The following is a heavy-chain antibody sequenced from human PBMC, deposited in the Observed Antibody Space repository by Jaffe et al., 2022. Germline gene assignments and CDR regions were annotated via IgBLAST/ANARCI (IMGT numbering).Heavy chain of an antibody. CDR1: GFTFSSYE. D-gene: IGHD6-19*01. CDR2: ISSSGSTI. V-gene: IGHV3-48*03. CDR3: ARTSSGWSYYYYMDV. Sequence: EVQLVESGGGLVQPGGSLRLSCAASGFTFSSYEMNWVRQAPGKGLEWVSYISSSGSTIYYADSVKGRFTISRDNAKNSLYLQMNSLRAEDTAVYYCARTSSGWSYYYYMDVWGKGTTVTVSS. J-gene: IGHJ6*03.